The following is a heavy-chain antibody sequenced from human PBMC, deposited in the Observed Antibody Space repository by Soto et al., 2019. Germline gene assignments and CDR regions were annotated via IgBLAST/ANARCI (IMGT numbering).Heavy chain of an antibody. CDR3: AKESPGLLIIVATPFDY. D-gene: IGHD5-12*01. CDR1: GFTFSSYA. V-gene: IGHV3-23*01. Sequence: EVQLLESGGGLVQPGGSLRHSCAASGFTFSSYAMSWVRQAPGKGLEWVSAISGSGGTTYYADSVKGRFTISRDNSKNTLYLQMNSLRAEDTAVYYCAKESPGLLIIVATPFDYWGQGTLVTVSS. CDR2: ISGSGGTT. J-gene: IGHJ4*02.